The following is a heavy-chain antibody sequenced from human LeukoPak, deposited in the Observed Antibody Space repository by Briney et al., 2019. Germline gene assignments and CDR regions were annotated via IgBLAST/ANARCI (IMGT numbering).Heavy chain of an antibody. V-gene: IGHV3-30*04. CDR1: GFTFSNYA. D-gene: IGHD5-24*01. J-gene: IGHJ4*02. Sequence: GRSLRLSCAASGFTFSNYAMHWVRQAPGKGLEWVAAISYDASNKKYADSVKGRFTISRDNSKNTLYLQMNSLRAEDTAVYYCAREVSRDGYMEGFDYWGQGTLVTVSS. CDR2: ISYDASNK. CDR3: AREVSRDGYMEGFDY.